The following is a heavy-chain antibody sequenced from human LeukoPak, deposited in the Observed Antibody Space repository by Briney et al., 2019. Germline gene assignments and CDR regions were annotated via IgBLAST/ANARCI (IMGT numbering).Heavy chain of an antibody. V-gene: IGHV3-11*01. D-gene: IGHD4-11*01. Sequence: GGSLRLSCAASGFTFSDYYMSWILQAPGKGLEWVSYISSSGSTIYCADSVKGRFTISRDNAKSSLYLQMNSLRAEDTAVYYCARLRRMTTVTLGYYYGMDVWGQGTTVTVSS. CDR3: ARLRRMTTVTLGYYYGMDV. J-gene: IGHJ6*02. CDR2: ISSSGSTI. CDR1: GFTFSDYY.